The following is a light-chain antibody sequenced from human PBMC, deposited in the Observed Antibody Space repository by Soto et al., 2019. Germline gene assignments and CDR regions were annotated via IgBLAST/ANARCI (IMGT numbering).Light chain of an antibody. CDR3: CSYAGSSTFE. J-gene: IGLJ2*01. Sequence: QSALTQPASVSGSPGQSITISCTGTSSDVGSYNLVSWYQQHPGKALKLMIYEGSKRPSGVSNRFSGSKSGNTASLTISGLQAEDEADYYCCSYAGSSTFEFGGGTQLTVL. CDR1: SSDVGSYNL. V-gene: IGLV2-23*03. CDR2: EGS.